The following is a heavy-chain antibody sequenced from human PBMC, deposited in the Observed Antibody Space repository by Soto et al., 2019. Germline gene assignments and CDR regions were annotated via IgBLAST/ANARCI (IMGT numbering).Heavy chain of an antibody. CDR1: GGSINIYY. V-gene: IGHV4-4*07. J-gene: IGHJ5*02. CDR3: ARDDYYDGNNWLDP. Sequence: SETLSLTCTVSGGSINIYYWSWIRQAAGKGLEWIGRIYSTGTANYNPSLKSRVTMSVDTYENQISLRLSSVTAADTAVYYCARDDYYDGNNWLDPWGQGTLVTVSS. D-gene: IGHD3-22*01. CDR2: IYSTGTA.